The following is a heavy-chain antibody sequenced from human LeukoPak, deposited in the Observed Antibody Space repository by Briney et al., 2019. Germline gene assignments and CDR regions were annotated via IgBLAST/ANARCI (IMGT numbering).Heavy chain of an antibody. Sequence: GGSLRLSCAASGFTFNKSWMSWVRQAPGKGPEWVANIKEDGTQKYYVDSVRGRFTISRDNAENSLYLQMNSLRDEDAAVYYCAKTGERDYWGRGTLVTVSS. CDR3: AKTGERDY. D-gene: IGHD7-27*01. J-gene: IGHJ4*02. CDR1: GFTFNKSW. CDR2: IKEDGTQK. V-gene: IGHV3-7*01.